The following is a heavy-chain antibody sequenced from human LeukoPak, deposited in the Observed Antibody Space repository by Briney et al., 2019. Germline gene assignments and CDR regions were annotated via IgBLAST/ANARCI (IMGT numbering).Heavy chain of an antibody. CDR1: GGSFSGYY. J-gene: IGHJ2*01. CDR2: INHSGST. V-gene: IGHV4-34*01. CDR3: ANSKAARRKYFDL. Sequence: PSETLSLTCAVYGGSFSGYYWSWIRQPPGKGLEWIGEINHSGSTNYNPSLKSRVTISVDTSKNQFSLKLSSVTAADTAVYYCANSKAARRKYFDLWGRGTLVTVSS. D-gene: IGHD6-6*01.